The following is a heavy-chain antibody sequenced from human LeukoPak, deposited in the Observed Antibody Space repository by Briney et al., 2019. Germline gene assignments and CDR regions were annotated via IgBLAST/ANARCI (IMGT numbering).Heavy chain of an antibody. J-gene: IGHJ4*02. D-gene: IGHD2-15*01. CDR2: IRYDGSNK. CDR3: AKDHWWELTVGCPGDY. Sequence: PGGSLRLSCAASGFTFSSYGMHWVRQAPGKGLEWVAFIRYDGSNKYYADSVKGRFTISRDNSKNTLYLQMNSLRAEDTAVYYCAKDHWWELTVGCPGDYWGQGTLVTVSS. V-gene: IGHV3-30*02. CDR1: GFTFSSYG.